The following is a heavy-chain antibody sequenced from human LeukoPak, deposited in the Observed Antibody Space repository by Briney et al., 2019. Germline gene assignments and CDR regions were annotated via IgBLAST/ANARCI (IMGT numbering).Heavy chain of an antibody. CDR1: GFTVSNNY. V-gene: IGHV3-53*01. J-gene: IGHJ4*02. CDR3: ARLASDSSGYYHFDY. CDR2: IYSGGNT. D-gene: IGHD6-19*01. Sequence: GGSLRLSCAASGFTVSNNYMSWVRQAPGKGLERVSFIYSGGNTYYAASVKGRFTISRDNSKNTLYLQMNSLRAEDTAVYYCARLASDSSGYYHFDYWGQGTLVTVSS.